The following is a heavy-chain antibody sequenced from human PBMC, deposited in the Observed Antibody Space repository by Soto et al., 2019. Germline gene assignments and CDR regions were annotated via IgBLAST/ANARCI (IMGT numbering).Heavy chain of an antibody. V-gene: IGHV3-15*07. D-gene: IGHD3-3*02. CDR3: TADLPAFIPQVDS. J-gene: IGHJ4*02. Sequence: PGGSLRPSCAASGFTFSTAWFNWVRQAPGKGLEWVGRIKSQNDGGTTDYAAPVRDRFTISKDDSINTLYLQMNSLQTEDTGVYFCTADLPAFIPQVDSWGQGT. CDR2: IKSQNDGGTT. CDR1: GFTFSTAW.